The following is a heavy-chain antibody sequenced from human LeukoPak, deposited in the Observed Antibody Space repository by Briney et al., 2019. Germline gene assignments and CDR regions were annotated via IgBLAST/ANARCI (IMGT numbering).Heavy chain of an antibody. J-gene: IGHJ6*03. V-gene: IGHV3-30*02. CDR3: SRGGAGLRVYSYMDV. D-gene: IGHD2-21*01. Sequence: GGSLRLSCAASGFTFSSYGIHWVRQAPGKGLEWMAFIRFDGSNQYYADSVKGRFTVSRDSSKNTLYLQMNSLRVEDTAIYYCSRGGAGLRVYSYMDVWGKGTTVTVSS. CDR2: IRFDGSNQ. CDR1: GFTFSSYG.